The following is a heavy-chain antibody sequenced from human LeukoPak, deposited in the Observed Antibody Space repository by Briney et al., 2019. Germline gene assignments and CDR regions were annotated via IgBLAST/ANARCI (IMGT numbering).Heavy chain of an antibody. CDR1: GYSLTSYW. Sequence: GESLKISCKGSGYSLTSYWIGWVRQMPGKGLEWMGIIYPGDSDTRYSPSFQGQVTISADKSISTAYLQWSSLKASDTAMYYCARQAAAGRNWPDAFDIWGQGTMVTVSS. D-gene: IGHD6-13*01. CDR2: IYPGDSDT. J-gene: IGHJ3*02. CDR3: ARQAAAGRNWPDAFDI. V-gene: IGHV5-51*01.